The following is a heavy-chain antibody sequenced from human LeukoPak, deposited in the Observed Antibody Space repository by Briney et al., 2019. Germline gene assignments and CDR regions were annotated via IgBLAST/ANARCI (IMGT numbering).Heavy chain of an antibody. Sequence: PGGSLRLSCVAYGFTLSTYGMHWLRQAPGKGLEWVAVMTYDGNNQYYADSVKGRFSVSRDNSRNTLYLQMNSLRAEDTAVYYCARIRMPTSTGDAFDVWGQGTMVPVSS. D-gene: IGHD5-24*01. CDR1: GFTLSTYG. J-gene: IGHJ3*01. CDR3: ARIRMPTSTGDAFDV. CDR2: MTYDGNNQ. V-gene: IGHV3-33*05.